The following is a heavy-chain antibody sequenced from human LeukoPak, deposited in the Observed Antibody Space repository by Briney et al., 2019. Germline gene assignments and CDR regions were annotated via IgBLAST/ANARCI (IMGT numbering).Heavy chain of an antibody. Sequence: ASVNVSSKPSGYTLTVYYMHWVRQAPGQGLEWMGWIDPNIGGTNYAQKFQGRVAMTRDTSISTAYMELSRLRSDDTAVYYCARGGSGSYPQPGLYWGQGTLVTVSS. CDR1: GYTLTVYY. J-gene: IGHJ4*02. CDR2: IDPNIGGT. CDR3: ARGGSGSYPQPGLY. V-gene: IGHV1-2*02. D-gene: IGHD1-26*01.